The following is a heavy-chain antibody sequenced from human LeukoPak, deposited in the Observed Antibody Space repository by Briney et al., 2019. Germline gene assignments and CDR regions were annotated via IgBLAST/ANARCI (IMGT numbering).Heavy chain of an antibody. CDR3: ARDRLTTVTTSTPFDY. J-gene: IGHJ4*02. D-gene: IGHD4-17*01. CDR2: INPSGGST. CDR1: GYTFTSYY. Sequence: ASVKVSCKASGYTFTSYYLHWVRQAPGQGLEWMGIINPSGGSTTYRQKFQGRVTMTRDTSTSTVYMELSSLRPEDTAVYYCARDRLTTVTTSTPFDYWGQGTLVTVSS. V-gene: IGHV1-46*01.